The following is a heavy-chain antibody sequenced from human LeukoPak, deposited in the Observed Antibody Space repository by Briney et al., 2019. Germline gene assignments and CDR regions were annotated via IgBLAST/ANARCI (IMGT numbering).Heavy chain of an antibody. CDR1: GGSFSGYY. CDR2: INHSGST. D-gene: IGHD3-16*02. CDR3: AGEGRDYVWGSYRRYFDY. V-gene: IGHV4-34*01. Sequence: SETLSLTCAVYGGSFSGYYWSWIRQPPGKGLEWIGEINHSGSTNYNPSLKSRVTISVDTSKNQFSLKLSSVTAADTAVYYCAGEGRDYVWGSYRRYFDYWGQGTLVTVSS. J-gene: IGHJ4*02.